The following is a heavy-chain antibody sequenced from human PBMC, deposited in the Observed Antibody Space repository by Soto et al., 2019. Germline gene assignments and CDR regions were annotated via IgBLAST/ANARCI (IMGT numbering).Heavy chain of an antibody. V-gene: IGHV4-34*01. CDR1: GGSFHGYS. CDR2: ISYRGTT. J-gene: IGHJ4*02. Sequence: SETLSLTCNVSGGSFHGYSWSFGRQTSGKGLEWIGDISYRGTTSYSPSLKSRLMISLDTSNNQFSLKVASVTAADTAVYYCARALLGFSYGYGGYFDPWGPGTLVTVSS. D-gene: IGHD3-16*01. CDR3: ARALLGFSYGYGGYFDP.